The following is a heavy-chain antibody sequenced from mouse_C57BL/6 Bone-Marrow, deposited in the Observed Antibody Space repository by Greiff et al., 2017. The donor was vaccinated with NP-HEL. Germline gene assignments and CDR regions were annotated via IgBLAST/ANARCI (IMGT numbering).Heavy chain of an antibody. J-gene: IGHJ2*01. D-gene: IGHD1-1*02. CDR1: GYTFTSYW. V-gene: IGHV1-61*01. Sequence: QVQLQQPGAELVRPGSSVKLSCTASGYTFTSYWMDWVKQRPGQGLEWIGNIYPSDSETHYNQKFKDKATLTVDKSSSTAYMQLSSLTSEDSAVYYCAREGLRWADYWGQGTTLTVSS. CDR2: IYPSDSET. CDR3: AREGLRWADY.